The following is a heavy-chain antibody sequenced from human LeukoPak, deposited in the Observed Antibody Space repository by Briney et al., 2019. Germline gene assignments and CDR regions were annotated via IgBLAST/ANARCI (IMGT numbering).Heavy chain of an antibody. CDR2: ISSSSSYI. CDR3: ARGPIMITFGGPFDY. D-gene: IGHD3-16*01. CDR1: GFTFSSYS. J-gene: IGHJ4*02. V-gene: IGHV3-21*01. Sequence: GGSLRLSCAASGFTFSSYSMNWVRQAPGKGLEWVSSISSSSSYIYYADSVKGRFTISRDNAKNSLYLQMNNPRAEDTAVYYCARGPIMITFGGPFDYWGQGTLVTVSS.